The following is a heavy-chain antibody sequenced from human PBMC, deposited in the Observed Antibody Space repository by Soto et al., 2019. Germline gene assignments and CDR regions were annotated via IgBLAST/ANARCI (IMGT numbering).Heavy chain of an antibody. CDR1: GYPFTSYA. J-gene: IGHJ6*03. CDR2: INAGNGNT. D-gene: IGHD6-13*01. V-gene: IGHV1-3*01. Sequence: QVQLVQSGAEVKKPGASVKVSCKASGYPFTSYAMHWVRQAPGQRLEWMGWINAGNGNTKYSQKFQGSVTMTRDTSASTAYMELSSLRSEDTAVYYCARAPAAGINWRYYYYMDVWGKGTTVTVSS. CDR3: ARAPAAGINWRYYYYMDV.